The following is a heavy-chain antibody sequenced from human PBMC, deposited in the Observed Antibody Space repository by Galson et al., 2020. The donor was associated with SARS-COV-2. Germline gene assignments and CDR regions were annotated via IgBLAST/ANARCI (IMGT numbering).Heavy chain of an antibody. V-gene: IGHV1-69*13. D-gene: IGHD3-3*01. Sequence: SVKVSCKASGGTFSSYAISWVRQAPGQGLEWMGGIIPIFGTANYAQKFQGRVTITADESTSTAYMELSSLRSEDTAVYYCARNPPLSGYYTNPYFDYWGQGTLVTVSS. J-gene: IGHJ4*02. CDR3: ARNPPLSGYYTNPYFDY. CDR2: IIPIFGTA. CDR1: GGTFSSYA.